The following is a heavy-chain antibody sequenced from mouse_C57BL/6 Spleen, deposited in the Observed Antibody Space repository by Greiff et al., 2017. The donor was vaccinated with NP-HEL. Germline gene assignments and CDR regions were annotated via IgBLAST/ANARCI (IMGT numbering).Heavy chain of an antibody. CDR1: GFTFSDYG. Sequence: EVQLVESGGGLVKPGGSLKLSCAASGFTFSDYGMHWVRQAPEKGLEWVAYISSGSSTIYYADTVKGRFTISRDNAKNTLFLQMTSLRSEDTAMYYGARPTGTGVYAMDYWGQGTSVTVSS. CDR2: ISSGSSTI. CDR3: ARPTGTGVYAMDY. D-gene: IGHD4-1*01. J-gene: IGHJ4*01. V-gene: IGHV5-17*01.